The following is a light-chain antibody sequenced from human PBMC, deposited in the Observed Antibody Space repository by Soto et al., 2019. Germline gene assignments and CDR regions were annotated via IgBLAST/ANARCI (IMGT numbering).Light chain of an antibody. CDR3: QQRSSWPIT. V-gene: IGKV3D-11*01. CDR1: QGIGDT. Sequence: VMTQSPATLSVSAGEGVTLSCRASQGIGDTLAWYQHKTGQTPRLLIYDASNRATGIPARFSGSWSGTDVTLTISSLDPEDVAGYYCQQRSSWPITFGKGTRLE. J-gene: IGKJ5*01. CDR2: DAS.